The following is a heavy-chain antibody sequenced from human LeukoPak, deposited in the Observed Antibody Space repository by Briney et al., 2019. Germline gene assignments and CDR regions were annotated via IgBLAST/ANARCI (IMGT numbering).Heavy chain of an antibody. Sequence: GASVKVSCTASGYTFTSYYMHWVRQAPGQGLEWMGIVNPSGGSTSYAQKFQGRVTMTRDTSTSTVYMEVSSLRSEDTAMYYCARGTPSSDGFDIWGQGTMVTVSS. J-gene: IGHJ3*02. V-gene: IGHV1-46*01. CDR2: VNPSGGST. CDR3: ARGTPSSDGFDI. CDR1: GYTFTSYY. D-gene: IGHD6-13*01.